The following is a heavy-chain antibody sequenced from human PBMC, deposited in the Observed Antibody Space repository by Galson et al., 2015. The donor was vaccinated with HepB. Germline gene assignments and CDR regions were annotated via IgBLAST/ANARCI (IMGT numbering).Heavy chain of an antibody. CDR2: IIPIFGTA. CDR3: ARRVGGYDSSGSWFDP. V-gene: IGHV1-69*13. J-gene: IGHJ5*02. D-gene: IGHD3-22*01. Sequence: SVKVSCKASGGTFSSYAISWVRQAPGQGLEWMGGIIPIFGTANYAQKFQGRVTITADESTSTAYMELSSLRSEDTAVYYCARRVGGYDSSGSWFDPWGQGTLVTVSS. CDR1: GGTFSSYA.